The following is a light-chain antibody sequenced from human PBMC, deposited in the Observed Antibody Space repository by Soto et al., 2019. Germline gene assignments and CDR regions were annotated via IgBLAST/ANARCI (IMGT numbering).Light chain of an antibody. Sequence: QSALTQPPSASGSLGQSVTISCTGTSSDVGAYNYVSWYQQHPGKAPKLMIYVVTRRPSGVPDRFSGSKSGNTASLNVSGLQAEDEADYYCCSYADNNDYVFGTGTKVTVL. CDR2: VVT. J-gene: IGLJ1*01. CDR3: CSYADNNDYV. CDR1: SSDVGAYNY. V-gene: IGLV2-8*01.